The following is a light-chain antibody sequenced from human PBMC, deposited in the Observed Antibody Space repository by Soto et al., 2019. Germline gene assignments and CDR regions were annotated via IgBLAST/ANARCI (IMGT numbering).Light chain of an antibody. V-gene: IGKV3-11*01. CDR1: QSVSSY. J-gene: IGKJ1*01. CDR2: DAS. CDR3: QQRSNWPPTWT. Sequence: SVLPQSPATLSLSPGERATLSCMASQSVSSYLAWYQQKPGQAPRLLIYDASNRATGIPARFSGSGSGTDFTLTISSLEPEDFAVYYCQQRSNWPPTWTFGQGTKVDIK.